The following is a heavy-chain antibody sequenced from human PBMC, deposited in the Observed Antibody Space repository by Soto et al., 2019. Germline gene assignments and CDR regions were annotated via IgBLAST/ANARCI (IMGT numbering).Heavy chain of an antibody. J-gene: IGHJ3*02. V-gene: IGHV3-48*01. D-gene: IGHD3-10*01. CDR2: IISSSSTK. CDR3: ASIYGTGIYYQPDDAIDI. Sequence: GGSLRLSCAPSGFTFSSYSMTWVRQAPGKGLEWVSYIISSSSTKDYADSVKGRFTISRDTAKNSMYLQMKRLRAEDTAVYYCASIYGTGIYYQPDDAIDIGAKGQWSPSPQ. CDR1: GFTFSSYS.